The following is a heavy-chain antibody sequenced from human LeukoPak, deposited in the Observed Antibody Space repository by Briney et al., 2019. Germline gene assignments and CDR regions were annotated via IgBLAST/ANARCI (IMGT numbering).Heavy chain of an antibody. V-gene: IGHV4-34*01. D-gene: IGHD3-10*01. J-gene: IGHJ4*02. CDR3: ARGQLVYGSGSYLNY. Sequence: PSETLSLTCAVYGGSFSGYYWSWIRQPPGKGLEWIGEINHSGSTNYNPSLKSRVTMSVDTSKNQFSLKLSSLTAADTAVYYCARGQLVYGSGSYLNYWGQGTLVTVSS. CDR2: INHSGST. CDR1: GGSFSGYY.